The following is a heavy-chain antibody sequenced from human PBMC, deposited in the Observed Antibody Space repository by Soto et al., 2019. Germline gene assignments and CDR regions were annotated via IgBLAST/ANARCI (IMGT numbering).Heavy chain of an antibody. Sequence: EVQLLESGGGLVQPGGSLRLSCAASGFTFSNYAMSWVRQAPGKGLEWVSGISGSGGSTYYAHSVKGRFTISRDNCKHKLELQMNSLRAEDTDVYYCAKDRTPSLGYSGYDCFDYWGQGTLVTVSS. CDR2: ISGSGGST. CDR3: AKDRTPSLGYSGYDCFDY. V-gene: IGHV3-23*01. D-gene: IGHD5-12*01. CDR1: GFTFSNYA. J-gene: IGHJ4*02.